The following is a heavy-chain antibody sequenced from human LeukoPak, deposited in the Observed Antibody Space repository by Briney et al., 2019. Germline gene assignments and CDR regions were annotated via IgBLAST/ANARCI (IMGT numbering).Heavy chain of an antibody. D-gene: IGHD3-10*01. CDR1: GGSFSGYY. CDR2: INHSGST. Sequence: SETLSLTCAVYGGSFSGYYWSWIRQPPGKGLEWIGEINHSGSTNYNPSLKSRVTISVDTSKNQFSLKLSSVTAADTAVYYCARLTYYYGSGKLASPESWGQGTLVTVSS. V-gene: IGHV4-34*01. J-gene: IGHJ5*02. CDR3: ARLTYYYGSGKLASPES.